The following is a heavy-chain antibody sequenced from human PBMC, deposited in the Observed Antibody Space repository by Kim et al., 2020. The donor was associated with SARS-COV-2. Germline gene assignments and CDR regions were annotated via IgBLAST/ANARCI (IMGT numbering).Heavy chain of an antibody. CDR1: GYPFTTYA. CDR3: ARHWWGYDRLGGYNWFDP. J-gene: IGHJ5*02. Sequence: ASVKVSCKASGYPFTTYAVNWVRQAPGQGLEWMGWINTNTGNPTYAQGFTGRFVFSLDTSVSTAYLQITSLKAEDTALYFCARHWWGYDRLGGYNWFDPW. V-gene: IGHV7-4-1*02. CDR2: INTNTGNP. D-gene: IGHD5-12*01.